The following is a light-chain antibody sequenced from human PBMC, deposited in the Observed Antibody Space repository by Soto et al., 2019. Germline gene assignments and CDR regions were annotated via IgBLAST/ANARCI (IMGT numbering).Light chain of an antibody. J-gene: IGKJ1*01. CDR3: QQYVSWT. Sequence: EIVLTQSPGTLSVSPGERATLSCRASQTISSNYLAWYQQKPGQAPSLLIYGTSSRATGIPDRFSGSGSGTDFTLTISRRDPEDSAIYYCQQYVSWTFGQGTKVEIK. V-gene: IGKV3-20*01. CDR1: QTISSNY. CDR2: GTS.